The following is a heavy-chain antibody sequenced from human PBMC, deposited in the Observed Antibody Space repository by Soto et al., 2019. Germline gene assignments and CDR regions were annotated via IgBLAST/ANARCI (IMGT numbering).Heavy chain of an antibody. V-gene: IGHV1-58*01. J-gene: IGHJ6*02. D-gene: IGHD6-19*01. CDR3: AADTKTQPAVAGLLLYYGMDV. Sequence: ASVKVSCKASGFTFTSSAVQWVRQARGQRLEWMGWIVVGSGNTNYAQKFQERVTITRDMSTSTAYMELSSLRSEDTAVYYCAADTKTQPAVAGLLLYYGMDVWGQGTTVTVSS. CDR1: GFTFTSSA. CDR2: IVVGSGNT.